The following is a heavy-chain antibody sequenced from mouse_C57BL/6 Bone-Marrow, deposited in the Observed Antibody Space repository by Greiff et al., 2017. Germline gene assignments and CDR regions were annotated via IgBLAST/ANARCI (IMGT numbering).Heavy chain of an antibody. J-gene: IGHJ4*01. CDR3: AIVLLRFYYAMDY. Sequence: QVQLQQPGAELVKPGASVKMSCKASGYTFTSYWITWVKQRPGQGLEWIGDIYPGSGSTNYNEKFKSKATLTVDTSSSTAYMQLSSLTSEDSAVYYGAIVLLRFYYAMDYWGQGTSVTVSS. CDR2: IYPGSGST. D-gene: IGHD1-1*01. V-gene: IGHV1-55*01. CDR1: GYTFTSYW.